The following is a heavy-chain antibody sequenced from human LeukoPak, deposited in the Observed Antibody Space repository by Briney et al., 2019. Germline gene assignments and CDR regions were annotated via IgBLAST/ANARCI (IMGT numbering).Heavy chain of an antibody. V-gene: IGHV3-64*01. D-gene: IGHD3-22*01. CDR1: GFTFSSYA. CDR3: ASKGYYYDSSGYSPGYFDY. J-gene: IGHJ4*02. CDR2: ISSNGGST. Sequence: PGGSLRLSCAASGFTFSSYAMHWVRQAPGRGLEYVSAISSNGGSTHYANSVKGRFTISRDNSKNTLYLQMGSLRAEDMAVYYCASKGYYYDSSGYSPGYFDYWGQGTLVTVSS.